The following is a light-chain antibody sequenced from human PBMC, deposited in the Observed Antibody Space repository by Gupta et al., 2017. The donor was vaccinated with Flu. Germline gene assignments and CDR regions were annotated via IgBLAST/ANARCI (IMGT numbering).Light chain of an antibody. CDR1: QSISSN. Sequence: EIVMTQSPATLSVSPGERATLSCRASQSISSNLAWYQQKPGQAPRLLIYGTSTRATGIPARFSGTASGTEFTLTISSLQSEDFALYYCQQYNGWPPAYTFGPGTKMEIK. CDR3: QQYNGWPPAYT. V-gene: IGKV3-15*01. J-gene: IGKJ2*01. CDR2: GTS.